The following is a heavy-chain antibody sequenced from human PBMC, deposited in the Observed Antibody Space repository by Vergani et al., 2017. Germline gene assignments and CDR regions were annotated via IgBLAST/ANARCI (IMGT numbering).Heavy chain of an antibody. Sequence: QLLLQESGPRLLKPSQTLALTCTVSGDFISSGGYSWSWIRQRPGKGLEWIGSIYYSGSTYYNPSLKSRVTISVDTYKNQFSLKLSSVTAADAAVYYCARQRKDSSSQYFDYWGQGILVIVSS. CDR2: IYYSGST. CDR3: ARQRKDSSSQYFDY. CDR1: GDFISSGGYS. D-gene: IGHD6-13*01. J-gene: IGHJ4*02. V-gene: IGHV4-30-2*03.